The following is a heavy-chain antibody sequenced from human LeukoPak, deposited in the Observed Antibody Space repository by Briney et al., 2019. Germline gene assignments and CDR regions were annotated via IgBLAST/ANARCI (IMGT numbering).Heavy chain of an antibody. V-gene: IGHV3-73*01. Sequence: PGGSLRLSCAASGFTFSGSAMHWVRQASGKGLEWVGRIRSKANSYATAYAASVKGRFTISRDDSKNTAYLQMNSLKTEDTAVYYCTRHFYNCGGDCPALYYYYYMDVWGKGTTVTVSS. CDR3: TRHFYNCGGDCPALYYYYYMDV. CDR1: GFTFSGSA. J-gene: IGHJ6*03. CDR2: IRSKANSYAT. D-gene: IGHD2-21*02.